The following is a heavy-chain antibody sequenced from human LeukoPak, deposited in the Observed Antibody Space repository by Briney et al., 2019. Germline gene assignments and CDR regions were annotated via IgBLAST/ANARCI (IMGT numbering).Heavy chain of an antibody. Sequence: ASVKVSCKASGYTFTSYGISWVRQAPGQGLEWMGWISAYNGNTNYAQKLQGRVTMTTDTSTSTAYMELRSLRSADTAVYSCAREITMVRGVPLYYFDYWGQGTLVTVSS. D-gene: IGHD3-10*01. J-gene: IGHJ4*02. CDR3: AREITMVRGVPLYYFDY. CDR2: ISAYNGNT. V-gene: IGHV1-18*04. CDR1: GYTFTSYG.